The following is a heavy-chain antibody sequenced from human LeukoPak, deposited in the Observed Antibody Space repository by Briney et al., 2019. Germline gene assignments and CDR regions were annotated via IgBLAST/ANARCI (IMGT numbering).Heavy chain of an antibody. CDR2: IIPIPGIA. D-gene: IGHD5-24*01. Sequence: GASVKVSCKASGGTFSSHTISWVRQAPGQGLEWMGRIIPIPGIANYAQKFQGRVTITADKSTTTSYMELSSLRSEDTAVYYCARGVEMATITHFDYWGQGTLVTVSS. CDR3: ARGVEMATITHFDY. J-gene: IGHJ4*02. CDR1: GGTFSSHT. V-gene: IGHV1-69*02.